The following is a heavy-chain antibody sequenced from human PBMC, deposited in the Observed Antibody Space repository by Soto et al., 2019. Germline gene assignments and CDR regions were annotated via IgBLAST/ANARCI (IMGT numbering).Heavy chain of an antibody. J-gene: IGHJ6*02. CDR2: ISWNSGSI. V-gene: IGHV3-9*01. CDR3: AQDISGQRSSGLRGGLWRGYTYYYYGMDV. Sequence: EVQLVESGGGLVQPGGSLRLSCAASGFTFEDYAIHWVRQAPGQGLEWVSGISWNSGSIGYADSVKGRFTISGDNAKNSLYLQMNKLRAEDTALYDCAQDISGQRSSGLRGGLWRGYTYYYYGMDVWGQGTTVTVSS. D-gene: IGHD3-3*01. CDR1: GFTFEDYA.